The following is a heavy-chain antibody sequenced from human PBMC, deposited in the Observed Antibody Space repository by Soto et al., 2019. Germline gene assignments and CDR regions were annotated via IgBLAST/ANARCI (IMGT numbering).Heavy chain of an antibody. CDR3: ARGSRQRFLEWLLFDY. CDR1: GFTFKDYY. J-gene: IGHJ4*02. D-gene: IGHD3-3*01. CDR2: ISSSGDAI. Sequence: QVQLVESGGGLVKPGGSLRLSCFTSGFTFKDYYMGWIRQAPGKGLEWLSYISSSGDAIYYADSVKGRFTTSRDHTKNSLMMEMTRLSVDDSAVYYCARGSRQRFLEWLLFDYWGQGALVTVS. V-gene: IGHV3-11*01.